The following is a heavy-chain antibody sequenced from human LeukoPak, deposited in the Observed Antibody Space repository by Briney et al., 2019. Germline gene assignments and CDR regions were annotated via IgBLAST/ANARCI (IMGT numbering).Heavy chain of an antibody. J-gene: IGHJ6*03. CDR2: INPSRNT. V-gene: IGHV4-34*01. CDR3: SRDETYSSDWQSNHYYYYMDV. Sequence: SETLSLTCAVFGGSFSGYYWNWIRQPPGKGLEWIGQINPSRNTNYNPSLKSRVTISVDTSKNQFSLKLSSVTAADTAVYYCSRDETYSSDWQSNHYYYYMDVWGKGTTVTVSS. D-gene: IGHD6-19*01. CDR1: GGSFSGYY.